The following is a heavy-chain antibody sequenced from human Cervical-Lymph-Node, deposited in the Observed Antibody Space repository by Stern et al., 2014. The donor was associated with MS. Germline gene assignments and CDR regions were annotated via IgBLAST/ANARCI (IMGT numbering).Heavy chain of an antibody. CDR3: ARGKFFSGWLFDY. D-gene: IGHD6-19*01. Sequence: VQLVESGPGLVKPSETLSLICTVSGGSLSGSSDYWTWIRQTAGKGLEWIGRVYCSGGTHYNTSLKVGFSISKDTSKNVFPLKVPAVTAADTAVYFCARGKFFSGWLFDYWGQGILVTVSS. CDR1: GGSLSGSSDY. J-gene: IGHJ4*02. V-gene: IGHV4-61*02. CDR2: VYCSGGT.